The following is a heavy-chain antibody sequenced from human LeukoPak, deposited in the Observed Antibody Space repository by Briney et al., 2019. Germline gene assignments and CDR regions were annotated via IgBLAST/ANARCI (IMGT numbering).Heavy chain of an antibody. Sequence: SGGSLRLSCTASGFTFSTYWMHWVRQVPGKGLVWVSRISSDGANANYADSAKGRFTISRDNSKNTLYLQMNSLRAEDTAVYYCAKDLGYFDLWGRGTLVTVSS. CDR3: AKDLGYFDL. J-gene: IGHJ2*01. CDR2: ISSDGANA. CDR1: GFTFSTYW. V-gene: IGHV3-74*01.